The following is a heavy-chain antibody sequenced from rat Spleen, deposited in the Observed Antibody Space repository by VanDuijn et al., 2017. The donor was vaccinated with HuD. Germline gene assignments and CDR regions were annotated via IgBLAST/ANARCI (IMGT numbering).Heavy chain of an antibody. Sequence: EVQLVESDGGLVQPGRSLKLSCAASGFTFSSFPMAWVRQAPKKGLEWVAHISSGGGGIYYRDSVKGRFTISRDNAKSTLYLQMDSLRSEDTATYYCARQDTSGYSNWFTYWGQGTLVTVSS. CDR3: ARQDTSGYSNWFTY. CDR2: ISSGGGGI. V-gene: IGHV5-25*01. CDR1: GFTFSSFP. J-gene: IGHJ3*01. D-gene: IGHD4-3*01.